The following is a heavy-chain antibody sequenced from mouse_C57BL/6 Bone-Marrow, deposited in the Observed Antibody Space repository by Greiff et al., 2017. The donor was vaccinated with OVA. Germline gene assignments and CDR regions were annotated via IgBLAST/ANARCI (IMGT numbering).Heavy chain of an antibody. CDR3: ARTRGF. Sequence: VQLQQSGAELVRPGPSVKVSCKASGYAFTNYLIEWVKQRPGQGLEWIGVINPGSGGTNYNEKFKGKATLTADKSSSTAYMQLSSLTSEDSAVYFCARTRGFWGQGTLVTVSA. V-gene: IGHV1-54*01. CDR2: INPGSGGT. J-gene: IGHJ3*01. CDR1: GYAFTNYL. D-gene: IGHD3-2*02.